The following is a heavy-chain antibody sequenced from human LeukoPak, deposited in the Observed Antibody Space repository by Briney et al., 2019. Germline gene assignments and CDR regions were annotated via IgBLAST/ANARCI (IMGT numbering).Heavy chain of an antibody. CDR1: GFTFSSYW. CDR2: IKQDGSEK. Sequence: GGSLRLSCAASGFTFSSYWTSWVRQAPGKGLEWVANIKQDGSEKYYVDSVKGRFTISRDNAKNSLYLQMNSLRAEDTAVYYCARAGGYCGRISCPYYFDYWGQGSLVAVSS. D-gene: IGHD2-15*01. V-gene: IGHV3-7*03. CDR3: ARAGGYCGRISCPYYFDY. J-gene: IGHJ4*02.